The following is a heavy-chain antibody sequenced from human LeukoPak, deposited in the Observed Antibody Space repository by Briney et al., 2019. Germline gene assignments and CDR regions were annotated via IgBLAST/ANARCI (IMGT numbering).Heavy chain of an antibody. J-gene: IGHJ4*02. D-gene: IGHD5-18*01. CDR1: GFTFSSYA. Sequence: GGSLRLSCAASGFTFSSYAMSWVRQAPGKGLEWVSAISGSGGSTYYADSVKGRFTISRDNSKNTLYLQMNSLRAEDTAVYYCAKTSWIQLWLEYVYWGQGTLVTVSS. CDR3: AKTSWIQLWLEYVY. V-gene: IGHV3-23*01. CDR2: ISGSGGST.